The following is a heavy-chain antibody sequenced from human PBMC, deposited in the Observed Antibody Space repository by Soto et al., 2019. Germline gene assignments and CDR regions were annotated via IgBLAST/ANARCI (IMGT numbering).Heavy chain of an antibody. V-gene: IGHV4-61*08. D-gene: IGHD5-18*01. Sequence: SETLSLTCTVSCGSVSGGAYYWTWIRQPPGKGLEWIGYIYYSGSTTYNPSLKSRVTISIDTSKNQFSLKLTSATAADTALYYCARDIRGYSRAFDYWGQGALVTVSS. CDR1: CGSVSGGAYY. CDR3: ARDIRGYSRAFDY. J-gene: IGHJ4*02. CDR2: IYYSGST.